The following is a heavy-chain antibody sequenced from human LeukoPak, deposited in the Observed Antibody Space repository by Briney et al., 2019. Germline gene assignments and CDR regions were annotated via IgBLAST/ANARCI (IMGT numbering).Heavy chain of an antibody. CDR1: GYTFTSYD. V-gene: IGHV1-8*01. CDR3: ARLERMDV. J-gene: IGHJ6*04. CDR2: MNPNSGVT. Sequence: GASVKVSCKASGYTFTSYDINWVRQAPGQGLEWMGWMNPNSGVTVYAQKFQGRVTMTRNTSVSTAYMELSGLRSDDTAVYYCARLERMDVWGKGTTVTVSS.